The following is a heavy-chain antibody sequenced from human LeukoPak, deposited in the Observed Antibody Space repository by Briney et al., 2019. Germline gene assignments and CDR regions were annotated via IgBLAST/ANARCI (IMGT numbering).Heavy chain of an antibody. D-gene: IGHD1-26*01. CDR2: ISSASTYT. J-gene: IGHJ4*02. CDR1: GFTFKVYY. CDR3: AREENGRAYH. Sequence: GGSLRLSCAASGFTFKVYYMSWIRQAPGQGLEWVSYISSASTYTNYADSVKGRFTISRDDAQNSLYLQMNSLRADDTAVYYCAREENGRAYHWGQGTLVTVSS. V-gene: IGHV3-11*05.